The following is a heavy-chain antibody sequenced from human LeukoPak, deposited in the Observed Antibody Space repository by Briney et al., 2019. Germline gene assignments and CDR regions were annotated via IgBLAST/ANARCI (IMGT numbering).Heavy chain of an antibody. CDR2: IRSKAYGGTT. CDR1: GFTFSSYA. J-gene: IGHJ6*04. D-gene: IGHD5-18*01. V-gene: IGHV3-49*04. Sequence: PGRSLRLSCAASGFTFSSYAMHWVRQAPGKGLEWVGFIRSKAYGGTTEYAASVKGRFTISRDDSKSIAYLQMNSLKTEDTAVYYCTRDGVDRGYSYGLSLSYYYYGMDVWGKGTTVTVSS. CDR3: TRDGVDRGYSYGLSLSYYYYGMDV.